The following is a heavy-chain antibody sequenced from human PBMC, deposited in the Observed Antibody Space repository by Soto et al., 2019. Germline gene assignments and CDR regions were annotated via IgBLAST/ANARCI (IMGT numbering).Heavy chain of an antibody. J-gene: IGHJ5*02. CDR3: ARDWSVVPAAKLNGSDP. Sequence: QVQLVESGGGVVQPGRSLRLSCAASGFTFSSYGMHWVRQAPGKGLEWVAVIWYDGSNKYYADSVKGRFTISRDNSKNTLYLQMNSLRAEDTAVYSWARDWSVVPAAKLNGSDPWGQGTLVTVSS. D-gene: IGHD2-2*01. CDR1: GFTFSSYG. CDR2: IWYDGSNK. V-gene: IGHV3-33*01.